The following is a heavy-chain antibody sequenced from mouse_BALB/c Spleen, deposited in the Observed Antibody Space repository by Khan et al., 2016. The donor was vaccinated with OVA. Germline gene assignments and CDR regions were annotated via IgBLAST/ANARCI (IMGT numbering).Heavy chain of an antibody. J-gene: IGHJ4*01. D-gene: IGHD2-14*01. CDR1: GYTFTNNG. CDR2: INTYTGKA. Sequence: QIQLVQSGPELKKPGETVKISCKASGYTFTNNGMNWVKLAPGQGFKWMGWINTYTGKAAYADDFKGRFAFSLETSASTAYLQINNLKNEDTATDFCARVGYNGTMDYWGQGTSVTVSS. V-gene: IGHV9-3-1*01. CDR3: ARVGYNGTMDY.